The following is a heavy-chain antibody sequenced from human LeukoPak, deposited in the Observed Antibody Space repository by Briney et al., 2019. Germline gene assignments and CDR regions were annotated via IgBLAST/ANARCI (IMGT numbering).Heavy chain of an antibody. V-gene: IGHV3-30*02. CDR2: IRYDGSNK. Sequence: GGSLRLSCAASGFTFSSYGMHWVRQAPGKGLEWVAFIRYDGSNKYYADSVKGRFTISRDNAKNSLYLQMNSLRAEDTAVYYCARDFLVTTVTSWESDYWGQGTLVTVSS. CDR3: ARDFLVTTVTSWESDY. D-gene: IGHD4-17*01. J-gene: IGHJ4*01. CDR1: GFTFSSYG.